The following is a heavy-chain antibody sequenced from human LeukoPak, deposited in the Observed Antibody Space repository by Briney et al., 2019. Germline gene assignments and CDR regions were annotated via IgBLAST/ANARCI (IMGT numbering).Heavy chain of an antibody. CDR3: ARGSGRLGELSLSPYYFDY. Sequence: SETLSLTCAVYGGSFSGYYWSWIRQPPGKGLEWIGEINHSGSTNYNPSLKSRVTISVDRSKNQFSLKLSSVTAADTAVYYCARGSGRLGELSLSPYYFDYWGQGTLVTVSS. CDR1: GGSFSGYY. V-gene: IGHV4-34*01. D-gene: IGHD3-16*02. J-gene: IGHJ4*02. CDR2: INHSGST.